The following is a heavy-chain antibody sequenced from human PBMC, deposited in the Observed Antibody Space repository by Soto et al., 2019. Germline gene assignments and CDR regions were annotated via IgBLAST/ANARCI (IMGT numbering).Heavy chain of an antibody. CDR3: ARASRCKSEYECFAWLDF. D-gene: IGHD6-6*01. CDR2: IFPSGDS. Sequence: SETLSLTCTVSGGSISSLYWAWIRQPAGKGLEWIGRIFPSGDSNYNPSLTSRVSMSLDTSKNQFPLTVSSVTAADTAVYYCARASRCKSEYECFAWLDFWGQGILVTVSS. J-gene: IGHJ4*02. CDR1: GGSISSLY. V-gene: IGHV4-4*07.